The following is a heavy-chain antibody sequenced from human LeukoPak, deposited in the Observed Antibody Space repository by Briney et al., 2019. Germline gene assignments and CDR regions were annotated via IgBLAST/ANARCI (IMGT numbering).Heavy chain of an antibody. D-gene: IGHD6-19*01. Sequence: GGSLRLSCAASGFTFSSSWMTWVRQVPGKGLEWVAHIKDDGTEKYYVDSVKGRFTISKDNAKNSVYLQMNSLRGEDTAVYYCARWSSGWEFDYWGQGTLVTVSS. CDR2: IKDDGTEK. V-gene: IGHV3-7*05. CDR3: ARWSSGWEFDY. J-gene: IGHJ4*02. CDR1: GFTFSSSW.